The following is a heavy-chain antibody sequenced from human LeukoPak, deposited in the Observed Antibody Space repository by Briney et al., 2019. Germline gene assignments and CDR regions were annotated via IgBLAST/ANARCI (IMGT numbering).Heavy chain of an antibody. CDR2: IYYSGST. D-gene: IGHD2-2*01. J-gene: IGHJ4*02. CDR3: ARQSFDIVVVPAATFDY. Sequence: PSETLSLTCTVSGGSISSSSYYWGWIRQPPGKGLEWIGSIYYSGSTYYNPSLKSRVTISVDTSKNQFSLKLSSVTAADTAVYYCARQSFDIVVVPAATFDYWGQGTMVT. V-gene: IGHV4-39*01. CDR1: GGSISSSSYY.